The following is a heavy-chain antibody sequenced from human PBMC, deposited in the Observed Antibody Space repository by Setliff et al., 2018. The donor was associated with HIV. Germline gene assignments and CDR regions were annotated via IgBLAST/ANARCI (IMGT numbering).Heavy chain of an antibody. CDR2: MKSKKDEETT. V-gene: IGHV3-15*01. CDR1: GLTFSYAW. D-gene: IGHD2-21*01. Sequence: GGSLRLSCAASGLTFSYAWMSWVRQAPGEESEWRGRMKSKKDEETTDYSAAVRGRCVISRDDSSNTMFMQMNSLKTEETAVYHCVTDLVYCDGNGYPHCGQGTRVTVSS. J-gene: IGHJ4*02. CDR3: VTDLVYCDGNGYPH.